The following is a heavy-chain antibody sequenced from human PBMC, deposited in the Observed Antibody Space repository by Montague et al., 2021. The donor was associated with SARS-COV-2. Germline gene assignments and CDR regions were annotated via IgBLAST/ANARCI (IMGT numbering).Heavy chain of an antibody. Sequence: PALVKPTQTLTPTCTFSGFSLSTSGVCVSWIRQPPGKALEWLALIDWDDDKYYSTSLKTRLTISKDTSKNQVVLTMTNMDPVDTATYYCARIRDYDILTGSYSGFDYWGQGTLVTVSS. CDR3: ARIRDYDILTGSYSGFDY. CDR1: GFSLSTSGVC. V-gene: IGHV2-70*01. CDR2: IDWDDDK. J-gene: IGHJ4*02. D-gene: IGHD3-9*01.